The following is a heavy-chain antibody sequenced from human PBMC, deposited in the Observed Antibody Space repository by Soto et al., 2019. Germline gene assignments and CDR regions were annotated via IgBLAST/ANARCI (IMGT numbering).Heavy chain of an antibody. D-gene: IGHD1-1*01. J-gene: IGHJ5*02. CDR3: ARDWVHERWLDP. Sequence: PSETLSLTCTVSGDSMNSGDYYWSWIRQPPGKGLEWIGYIFYSGSTYYNPSLKSRVTISGDMSKNQFSLNLRSVTAADTAVYFCARDWVHERWLDPWGQGALVTVSS. V-gene: IGHV4-30-4*01. CDR1: GDSMNSGDYY. CDR2: IFYSGST.